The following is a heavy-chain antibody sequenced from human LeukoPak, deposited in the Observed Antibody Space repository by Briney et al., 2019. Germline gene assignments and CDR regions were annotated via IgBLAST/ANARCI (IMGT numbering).Heavy chain of an antibody. Sequence: SETLSLTCTVSGGSISSYYWSWIRQPPGKGLEWIGYIYYSGSTNYNPSLKSRVTISVDTSKNQFSLKLSSVTAADTAVYYCARGYCSGGSCYSNWFDPWGRGTLVTVSS. CDR2: IYYSGST. J-gene: IGHJ5*02. V-gene: IGHV4-59*01. CDR1: GGSISSYY. D-gene: IGHD2-15*01. CDR3: ARGYCSGGSCYSNWFDP.